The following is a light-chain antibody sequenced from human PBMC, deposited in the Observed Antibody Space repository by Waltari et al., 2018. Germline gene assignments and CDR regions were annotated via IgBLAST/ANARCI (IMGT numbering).Light chain of an antibody. CDR1: QSLVHSDGNTH. V-gene: IGKV2-30*02. CDR3: MQGTHWPYT. Sequence: DVVMTQSPLTLPVTLGQPASIPCKASQSLVHSDGNTHLNWFQQRPGQSPRRLICRVSNRDSGVPDSLGGSGSGTDLTRKIIRVEAEDVRVSYCMQGTHWPYTFGQATKLDIK. CDR2: RVS. J-gene: IGKJ2*01.